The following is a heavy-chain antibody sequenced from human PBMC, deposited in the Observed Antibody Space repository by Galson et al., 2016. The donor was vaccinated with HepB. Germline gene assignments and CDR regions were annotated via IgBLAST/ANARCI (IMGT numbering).Heavy chain of an antibody. V-gene: IGHV3-33*01. Sequence: SLRLSCAASGFNFISYGMHWVRQAPGKGLEWVAVTWFDGNYKDYAESVKGRITASRDNTKNTLSLQLDSLRAEDTAVYHCARSREHFGSGSYLDYWGQGTLVIVSS. CDR3: ARSREHFGSGSYLDY. CDR1: GFNFISYG. D-gene: IGHD3-10*01. J-gene: IGHJ4*02. CDR2: TWFDGNYK.